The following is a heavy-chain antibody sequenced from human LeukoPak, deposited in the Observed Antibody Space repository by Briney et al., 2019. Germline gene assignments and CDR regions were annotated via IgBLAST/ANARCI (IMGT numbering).Heavy chain of an antibody. V-gene: IGHV1-18*01. Sequence: ASVKVSCKASGYTFSSYGISWVRQAPGQGLEWVGWISAYNGNTNYRQKLQGRVTMTTDTSTNTAYMDLRSLRSDDTAIYYCARDSPDGSGTYYNDSPDYWGQGTLVTVSS. J-gene: IGHJ4*02. CDR3: ARDSPDGSGTYYNDSPDY. CDR1: GYTFSSYG. D-gene: IGHD3-10*01. CDR2: ISAYNGNT.